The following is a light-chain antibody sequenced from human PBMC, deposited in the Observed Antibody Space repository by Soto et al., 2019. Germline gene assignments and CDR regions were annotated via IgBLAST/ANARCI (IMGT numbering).Light chain of an antibody. CDR1: RSVSSY. V-gene: IGKV3-11*01. Sequence: EIVLTQSPATLSSSPGERATLSCGASRSVSSYLAWYQQKPGQAPRLLIYDASYRATGIPARFSGSGSGTDVTPTISSLEPEDFAVYYCQHRSDWTPRLTFGGGTKVEIK. J-gene: IGKJ4*01. CDR3: QHRSDWTPRLT. CDR2: DAS.